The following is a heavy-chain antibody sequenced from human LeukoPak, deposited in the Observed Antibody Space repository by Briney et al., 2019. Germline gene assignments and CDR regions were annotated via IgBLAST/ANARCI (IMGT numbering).Heavy chain of an antibody. Sequence: GGSLRLSCGASGFTFSKAWMSWVRQAPGKGLEWVANINQDGGDKYHADSVKGRFTISRDNAKNSLYLQMNSLRAEDTAVYYCARDHDGKDYWGQGTLVTVSS. CDR3: ARDHDGKDY. V-gene: IGHV3-7*01. CDR1: GFTFSKAW. CDR2: INQDGGDK. J-gene: IGHJ4*02.